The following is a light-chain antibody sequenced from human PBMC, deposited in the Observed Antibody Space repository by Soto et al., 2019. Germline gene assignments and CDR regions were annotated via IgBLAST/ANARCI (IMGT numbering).Light chain of an antibody. CDR1: SGSVSTSYY. CDR2: STN. Sequence: QAVVTQEPSFSVSPGGTVTLTCGLSSGSVSTSYYPSWYQQTPGQAPRTLIYSTNTRSSGVTDRFSGSILGNKAALTITGAQADDESDYYCVLYMGSGIWLFGGGTQLTVL. J-gene: IGLJ3*02. V-gene: IGLV8-61*01. CDR3: VLYMGSGIWL.